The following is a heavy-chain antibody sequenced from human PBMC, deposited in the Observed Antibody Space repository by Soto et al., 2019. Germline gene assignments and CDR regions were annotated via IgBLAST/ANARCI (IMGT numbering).Heavy chain of an antibody. CDR1: GFTFSSYA. CDR2: ISYDGSNK. V-gene: IGHV3-30-3*01. D-gene: IGHD1-26*01. Sequence: ESGGGVVQPGRSLRLSCAASGFTFSSYAMHWVRQAPGKGLEWVAVISYDGSNKYYADSVKGRFTISRDNSKNTLYLQMNSLRAEDTAVYYCAREWETEGVDYYYGMDVWGQGTTVTVSS. CDR3: AREWETEGVDYYYGMDV. J-gene: IGHJ6*02.